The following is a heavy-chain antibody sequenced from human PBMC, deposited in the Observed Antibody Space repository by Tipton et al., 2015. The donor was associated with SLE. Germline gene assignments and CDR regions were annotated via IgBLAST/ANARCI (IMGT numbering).Heavy chain of an antibody. CDR3: ARGSLTESYFDY. V-gene: IGHV3-21*01. J-gene: IGHJ4*02. CDR1: GFTFSSYA. CDR2: ISSSRSYI. Sequence: SLRLSCAASGFTFSSYAMNWVRQAPGKGLEWVSSISSSRSYIYYADSVKGRFTISRDNAKNSLYLQMNSLRAEDTAVYYCARGSLTESYFDYWGQGTLVTVSS. D-gene: IGHD3-10*01.